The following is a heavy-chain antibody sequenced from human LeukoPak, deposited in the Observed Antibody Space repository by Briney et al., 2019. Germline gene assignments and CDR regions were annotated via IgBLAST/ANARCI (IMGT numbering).Heavy chain of an antibody. CDR1: GYTFTGYY. V-gene: IGHV1-2*02. Sequence: ASVKVSCKASGYTFTGYYMHWVRQAPGQGLEWMGWINPNSGGTNYAQRFQGRVTMTRDTSISTAYMELSRLRSDDTAVYYCARPNRWELEGFDYWGQRTLVTVSS. D-gene: IGHD1-26*01. J-gene: IGHJ4*02. CDR2: INPNSGGT. CDR3: ARPNRWELEGFDY.